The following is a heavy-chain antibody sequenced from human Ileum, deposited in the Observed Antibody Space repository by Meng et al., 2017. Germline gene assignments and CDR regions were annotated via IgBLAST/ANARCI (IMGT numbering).Heavy chain of an antibody. CDR1: GASITSTY. V-gene: IGHV4-59*01. D-gene: IGHD2-2*01. CDR2: ISNSGNT. Sequence: QGPPREWGQRRWTTSDPLSLIFSVSGASITSTYWFWVRQPPGKGLEFIGQISNSGNTNYNPSLKSRVTISADTSKNQLYLRLNSVTAVDTALYYCARGGLPGALDSWGQGTLVTVSS. CDR3: ARGGLPGALDS. J-gene: IGHJ4*02.